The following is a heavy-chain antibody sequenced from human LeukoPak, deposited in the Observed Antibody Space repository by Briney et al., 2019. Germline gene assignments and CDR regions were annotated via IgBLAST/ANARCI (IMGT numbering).Heavy chain of an antibody. CDR1: GFTFSSYA. J-gene: IGHJ6*03. Sequence: GGSLRLSCAASGFTFSSYAMHWVRQAPGKGLEWVAFIRYDGNNKSYADAVRGRFTISRDNSRNTLYLQMNSLKAEDTAMFYCAKDKEPYMLRGVSYMDVWGKGTTVTISS. CDR3: AKDKEPYMLRGVSYMDV. V-gene: IGHV3-30*02. D-gene: IGHD3-10*01. CDR2: IRYDGNNK.